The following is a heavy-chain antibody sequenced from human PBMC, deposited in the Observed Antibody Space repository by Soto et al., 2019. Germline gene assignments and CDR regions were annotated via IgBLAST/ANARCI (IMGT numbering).Heavy chain of an antibody. CDR2: INPSGGST. CDR1: GYTFTSYY. D-gene: IGHD6-6*01. Sequence: ASVKVSCKASGYTFTSYYMHWVRQAPGQGLEWMGIINPSGGSTSYAQKFQGRVTMTRDTSTSTVYMELSSLRSEDTAVYYCARDLGIAARQGYYYGMDVWGQGTTGTVSS. J-gene: IGHJ6*02. V-gene: IGHV1-46*01. CDR3: ARDLGIAARQGYYYGMDV.